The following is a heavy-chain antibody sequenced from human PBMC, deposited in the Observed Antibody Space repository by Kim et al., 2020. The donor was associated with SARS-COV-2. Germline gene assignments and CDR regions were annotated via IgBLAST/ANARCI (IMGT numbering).Heavy chain of an antibody. Sequence: VKGGFTISRDNAKNSLYLQMNSLRAEDTAVSYCARRRCSSTSCSWAKDYWGQGTLVTVSS. CDR3: ARRRCSSTSCSWAKDY. J-gene: IGHJ4*02. V-gene: IGHV3-21*01. D-gene: IGHD2-2*01.